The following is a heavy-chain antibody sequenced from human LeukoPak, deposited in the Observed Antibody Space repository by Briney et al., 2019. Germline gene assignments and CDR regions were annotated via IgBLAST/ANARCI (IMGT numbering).Heavy chain of an antibody. CDR2: MNIDGSEK. Sequence: QAGGSLRLSCAASGFTFSNYWMGWVRQAPGKRPEWVANMNIDGSEKYYADSVKGRFSISRDNARNSVYLQMASLRVEDTAVYYCARDPVEWEPLLDYWGQGTLVTVSS. CDR3: ARDPVEWEPLLDY. J-gene: IGHJ4*02. CDR1: GFTFSNYW. D-gene: IGHD1-26*01. V-gene: IGHV3-7*01.